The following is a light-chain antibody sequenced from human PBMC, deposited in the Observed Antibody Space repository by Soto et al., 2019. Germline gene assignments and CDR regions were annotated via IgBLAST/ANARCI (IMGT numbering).Light chain of an antibody. CDR3: QQYYSTPRT. CDR2: WAS. V-gene: IGKV4-1*01. CDR1: QSVLYSSNNKNY. Sequence: DIVMTQSPDSLAVSLGESATINCKSSQSVLYSSNNKNYLAWYQQKPGQPPKLLIYWASTRESGVPDRFSGSGSGTDFTLTISSLQAEDVAVYYCQQYYSTPRTFXPGTKVDIK. J-gene: IGKJ3*01.